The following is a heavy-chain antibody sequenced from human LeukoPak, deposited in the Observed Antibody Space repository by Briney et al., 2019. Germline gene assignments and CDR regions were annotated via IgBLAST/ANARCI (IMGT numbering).Heavy chain of an antibody. Sequence: VASVKVSCKASGGTFSSYAISWVRQAPGQGLEWMGGIIPIFGTANYAQKFQGRVTITADESTSTAYMELSSLRSEDTAVYYCARLTVAATPGWFDPWGQGTLVTVSS. CDR2: IIPIFGTA. CDR3: ARLTVAATPGWFDP. CDR1: GGTFSSYA. V-gene: IGHV1-69*13. J-gene: IGHJ5*02. D-gene: IGHD2-15*01.